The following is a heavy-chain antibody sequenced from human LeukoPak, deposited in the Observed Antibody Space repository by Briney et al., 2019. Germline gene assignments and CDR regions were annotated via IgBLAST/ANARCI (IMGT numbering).Heavy chain of an antibody. J-gene: IGHJ5*02. D-gene: IGHD1-26*01. CDR2: IHYSGST. CDR3: VKDNGRWFDP. CDR1: GGSISSSSYY. Sequence: SETLSLTCTVSGGSISSSSYYWGWIRQPPGKGLEWIGSIHYSGSTYYNPSLKSRVTISVDTSKNQFSLKLSSVTAADTAVYYCVKDNGRWFDPWGQGTLVIVSS. V-gene: IGHV4-39*07.